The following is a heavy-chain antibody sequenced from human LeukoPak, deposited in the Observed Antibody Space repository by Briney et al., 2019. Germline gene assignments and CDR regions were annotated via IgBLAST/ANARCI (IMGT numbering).Heavy chain of an antibody. J-gene: IGHJ4*02. D-gene: IGHD5-12*01. CDR2: MNPNSGNT. CDR3: AARAHSAYEAFDY. Sequence: ASVKVSCKASGYTFTSYDINWVRQATGQGLEWMGWMNPNSGNTGYAQKFQGRVTMTRNTSISTAYMELSSLRSEDTAVYYCAARAHSAYEAFDYWGQGTLVTVSS. V-gene: IGHV1-8*01. CDR1: GYTFTSYD.